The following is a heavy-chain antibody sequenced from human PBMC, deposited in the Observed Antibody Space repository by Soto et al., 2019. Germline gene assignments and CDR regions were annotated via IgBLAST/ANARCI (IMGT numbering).Heavy chain of an antibody. J-gene: IGHJ5*02. D-gene: IGHD5-18*01. CDR2: IYYSGST. V-gene: IGHV4-31*03. CDR1: GGSISSGGYY. Sequence: QVQLQESGPGLVKPSQTLSLTCTVSGGSISSGGYYWSWIRQHPGKGLDWIGYIYYSGSTYYNPSLQSRVTISVDTSKNQCSLKLSSVTAADTAVYYCAREKGYSYGPTQINWFDPWGQGTLVTVSS. CDR3: AREKGYSYGPTQINWFDP.